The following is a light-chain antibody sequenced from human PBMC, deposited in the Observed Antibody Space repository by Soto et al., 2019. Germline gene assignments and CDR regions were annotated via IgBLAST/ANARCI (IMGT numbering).Light chain of an antibody. CDR2: DVS. Sequence: GDRVPITCRASQSINAWVAWDQQKPGKAPKLLIYDVSTLDGGVPSRFSVSASGTECTLTISSWESDEFATYFGKEYRRYSTFGPGTKVDIK. J-gene: IGKJ1*01. V-gene: IGKV1-5*01. CDR1: QSINAW. CDR3: KEYRRYST.